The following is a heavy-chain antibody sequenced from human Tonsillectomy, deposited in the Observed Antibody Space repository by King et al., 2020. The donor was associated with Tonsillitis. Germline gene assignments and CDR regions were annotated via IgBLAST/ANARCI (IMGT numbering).Heavy chain of an antibody. CDR1: GDSISSYY. J-gene: IGHJ4*02. Sequence: QLQESGPGLEKPSETLSLTCTVSGDSISSYYCNWIRQPPGKGLEWIGYISYSGSTNYNPSLKSRVTISVDTSKNQFSLKLSSVTAADTAVYYCARDHSHWGQGTLVTVSS. CDR3: ARDHSH. CDR2: ISYSGST. D-gene: IGHD2-21*01. V-gene: IGHV4-59*01.